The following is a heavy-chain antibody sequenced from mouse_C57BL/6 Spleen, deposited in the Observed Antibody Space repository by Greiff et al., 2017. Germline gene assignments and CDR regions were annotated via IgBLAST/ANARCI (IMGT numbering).Heavy chain of an antibody. Sequence: VQLQQSGAELVRPGSSVKMSCKTSGYTFTSYGINWVKQRPGQGLEWIGYIYIGNGYTEYNGKFKGKATLTSDTSSSAAYSQLSSLTSEDSAIYFCAIYGYDGGNWFAYWSQGTLVTVSA. D-gene: IGHD2-2*01. CDR3: AIYGYDGGNWFAY. J-gene: IGHJ3*01. V-gene: IGHV1-58*01. CDR1: GYTFTSYG. CDR2: IYIGNGYT.